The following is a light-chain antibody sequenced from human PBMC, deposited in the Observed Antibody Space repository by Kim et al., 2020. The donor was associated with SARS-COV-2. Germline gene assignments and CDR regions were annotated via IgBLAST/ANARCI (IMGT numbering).Light chain of an antibody. J-gene: IGKJ1*01. V-gene: IGKV3-20*01. Sequence: SAGERATLPCRASQSVSKSYLAWYQQKPGQAPRLLMYGTSSRATGTPVRFSGSGSGTDFTLTISRLESEDFAIYYCQQFGSSPPTFGQGTKVDIK. CDR3: QQFGSSPPT. CDR1: QSVSKSY. CDR2: GTS.